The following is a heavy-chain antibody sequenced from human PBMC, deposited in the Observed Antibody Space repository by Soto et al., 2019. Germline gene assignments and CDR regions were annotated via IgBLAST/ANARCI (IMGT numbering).Heavy chain of an antibody. D-gene: IGHD4-17*01. CDR2: ISYDGNNK. CDR3: AGSQQTTGTSPFDDP. V-gene: IGHV3-30-3*01. Sequence: HPGGSLRLSCAASGFTFSSYAMHWARQAPGKGLEWVTVISYDGNNKYYADSVEGRFTISRDNSKNTLYLQMNSLRTEDTGVYYCAGSQQTTGTSPFDDPWGQGTLVTVSS. J-gene: IGHJ5*02. CDR1: GFTFSSYA.